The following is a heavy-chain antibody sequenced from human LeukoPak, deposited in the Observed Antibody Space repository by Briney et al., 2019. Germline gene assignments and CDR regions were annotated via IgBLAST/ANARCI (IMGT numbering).Heavy chain of an antibody. J-gene: IGHJ4*02. Sequence: PGRSLRLSCTASGFNFGDYAMSWVRQAPGKGLEWVGFIRSKAYGGTTEYAASVKGRFTISRDDSKNTLYLQMNSLKTEDTAVYYCTTGPALYEAGSCDGNTCYPCWGQGTLVTVSS. CDR2: IRSKAYGGTT. CDR1: GFNFGDYA. CDR3: TTGPALYEAGSCDGNTCYPC. V-gene: IGHV3-49*04. D-gene: IGHD2-15*01.